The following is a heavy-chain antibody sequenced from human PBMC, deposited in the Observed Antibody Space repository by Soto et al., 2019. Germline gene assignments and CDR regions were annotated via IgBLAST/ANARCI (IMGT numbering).Heavy chain of an antibody. V-gene: IGHV3-48*02. J-gene: IGHJ4*02. D-gene: IGHD2-21*02. CDR1: GFTFSAYS. CDR3: ARQVYTVVTPIDF. Sequence: EVQLLESGGGLVQPGGSLRLSCAASGFTFSAYSMNWVRQAPGKGLEWLSYISGDRAYIYYAASVRGRFTINRDNAENSLYLQMDNLRDEDTAVYCCARQVYTVVTPIDFWGQGTLVTVSS. CDR2: ISGDRAYI.